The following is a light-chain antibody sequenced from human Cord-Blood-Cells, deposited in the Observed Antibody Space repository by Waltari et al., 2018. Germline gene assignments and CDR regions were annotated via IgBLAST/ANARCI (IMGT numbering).Light chain of an antibody. V-gene: IGLV2-14*01. Sequence: QSALTQPASVSGSPGQSITISCHGTSSDLGGYKYVSWYQQHPGKAPKLMIYDVSKRPSGVSNRFSGSNSRNTASLTISGLQAEDEADYSCTSYTSSSTWVFGGGTKLTVL. CDR3: TSYTSSSTWV. J-gene: IGLJ3*02. CDR2: DVS. CDR1: SSDLGGYKY.